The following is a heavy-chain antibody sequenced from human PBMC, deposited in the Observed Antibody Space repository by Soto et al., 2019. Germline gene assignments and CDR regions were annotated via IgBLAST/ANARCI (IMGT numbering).Heavy chain of an antibody. CDR3: ARDVSRYYGSGSEENWFDP. CDR2: INPSGGST. J-gene: IGHJ5*02. V-gene: IGHV1-46*01. CDR1: GYTFTSYY. Sequence: ASVKVSCKASGYTFTSYYMHWVRQAPGQGLEWMGIINPSGGSTSYAQKFRGRVTLTRDTSTSTVYMELSSLRSEDTAVYYCARDVSRYYGSGSEENWFDPWGQGTLVTVSS. D-gene: IGHD3-10*01.